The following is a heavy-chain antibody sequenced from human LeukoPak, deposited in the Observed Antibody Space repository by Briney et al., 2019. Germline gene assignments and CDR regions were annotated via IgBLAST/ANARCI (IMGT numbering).Heavy chain of an antibody. CDR1: DSSVTTYS. V-gene: IGHV4-4*07. Sequence: PSETLSLTCTVSDSSVTTYSWSWLRQPAGKGPEWIGRVYSSGATKYNPSLTSRVTISADTSKNQFSLKLPSVTAADTAVYYCARDHYGSGSYKAYFDYWGHGIQVTVSS. CDR2: VYSSGAT. D-gene: IGHD3-10*01. CDR3: ARDHYGSGSYKAYFDY. J-gene: IGHJ4*01.